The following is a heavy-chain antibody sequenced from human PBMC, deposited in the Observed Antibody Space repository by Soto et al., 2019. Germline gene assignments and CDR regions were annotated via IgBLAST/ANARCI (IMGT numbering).Heavy chain of an antibody. CDR3: ASTGAGYNWIPRHFDY. J-gene: IGHJ4*02. CDR1: GGTFSSYA. Sequence: QVQLVQSGAEVKKPGSSVKVSGKASGGTFSSYAVIWVRQAPGQGLEWMGGIVHVFGRTDYAQNFQVRVNITADESTNTAYMELSSLRADDTATYYCASTGAGYNWIPRHFDYWGQGTLVTVTA. V-gene: IGHV1-69*12. CDR2: IVHVFGRT. D-gene: IGHD1-1*01.